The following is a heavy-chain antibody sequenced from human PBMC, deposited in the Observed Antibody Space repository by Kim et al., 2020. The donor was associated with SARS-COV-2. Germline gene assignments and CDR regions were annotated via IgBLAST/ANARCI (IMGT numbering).Heavy chain of an antibody. CDR3: AREMILGAFDI. J-gene: IGHJ3*02. D-gene: IGHD3-22*01. V-gene: IGHV1-46*01. Sequence: NYAQKFQGRVTMTWDTTPNTVYMDLSSLRSDDTAVYYCAREMILGAFDIWGQGTLVTVSS.